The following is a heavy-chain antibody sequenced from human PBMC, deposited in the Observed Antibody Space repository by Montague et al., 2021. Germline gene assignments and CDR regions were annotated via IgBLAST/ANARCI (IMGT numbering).Heavy chain of an antibody. D-gene: IGHD7-27*01. Sequence: SETLSLTCSVSGGSVNGYDWSWIRQPPGKGLEWIGYMRSSGSPNYNPSFKSRLAISIDRSRNQFSLELSFVTAADTPIYFCGRDYWGSIDYWGHGILVTVSS. CDR2: MRSSGSP. J-gene: IGHJ4*01. CDR3: GRDYWGSIDY. CDR1: GGSVNGYD. V-gene: IGHV4-59*02.